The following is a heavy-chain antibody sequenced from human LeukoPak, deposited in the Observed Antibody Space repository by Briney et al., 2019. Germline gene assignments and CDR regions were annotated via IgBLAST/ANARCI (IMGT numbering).Heavy chain of an antibody. Sequence: SETLSLTCTVSGGSFSTYYWSWIRQPAGMGLEWIGRIYTSGSTNYNPSLKSRVTMSVDTSKNQFSLKLSSVTAADTAVYFCARDIDDVGALFDFWGQGTLVTVSS. CDR1: GGSFSTYY. CDR2: IYTSGST. D-gene: IGHD1-26*01. V-gene: IGHV4-4*07. J-gene: IGHJ4*02. CDR3: ARDIDDVGALFDF.